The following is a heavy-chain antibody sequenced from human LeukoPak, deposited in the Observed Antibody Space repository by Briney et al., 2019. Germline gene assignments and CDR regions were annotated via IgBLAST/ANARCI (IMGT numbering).Heavy chain of an antibody. CDR1: GFTFSSYW. CDR3: ARVRIAARPRGEMDV. CDR2: IKQDGSEK. V-gene: IGHV3-7*04. J-gene: IGHJ6*04. Sequence: GGSLRLSRAASGFTFSSYWMSWVRQAPGKGLEWVANIKQDGSEKYYVDSVKGRFTISRDNAKNSLYLQMNSLRVEDTAVYYCARVRIAARPRGEMDVWGKGTTVTVSS. D-gene: IGHD6-6*01.